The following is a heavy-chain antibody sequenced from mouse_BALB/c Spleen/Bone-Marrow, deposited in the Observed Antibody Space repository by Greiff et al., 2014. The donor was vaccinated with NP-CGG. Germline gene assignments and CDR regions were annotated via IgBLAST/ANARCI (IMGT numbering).Heavy chain of an antibody. CDR3: ARRGWFYAMDY. D-gene: IGHD3-3*01. Sequence: VQLKESGGGLVQPGGSLKLSCATSGFTFSDYYMYWVRQTPEKRLEWVAYISNGGGSTYYPDTVRGRFTISRDNAKNTLYLQMSRLKSGDTAMYYCARRGWFYAMDYWGQGTSVTVSS. V-gene: IGHV5-12*02. CDR2: ISNGGGST. CDR1: GFTFSDYY. J-gene: IGHJ4*01.